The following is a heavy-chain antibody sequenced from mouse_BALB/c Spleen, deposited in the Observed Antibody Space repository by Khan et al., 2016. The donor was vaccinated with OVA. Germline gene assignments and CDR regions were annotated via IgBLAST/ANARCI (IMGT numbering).Heavy chain of an antibody. D-gene: IGHD2-14*01. V-gene: IGHV1-4*01. J-gene: IGHJ3*01. Sequence: QVQLQQSGAELARPGASVKMSCKASGYTFTTYTMHWVRQRPGQGLEWIGYNNPSSDYANYNQKFKDKTTLTADKSSSTAYMQLSSLTSEDSAVYCCASYYRYPAWFAYWGQGTLVTVSA. CDR1: GYTFTTYT. CDR3: ASYYRYPAWFAY. CDR2: NNPSSDYA.